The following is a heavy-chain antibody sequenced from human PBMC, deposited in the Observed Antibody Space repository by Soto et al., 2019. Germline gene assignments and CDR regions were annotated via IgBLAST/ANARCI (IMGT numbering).Heavy chain of an antibody. CDR1: GFIFRSYS. D-gene: IGHD2-2*02. V-gene: IGHV3-30*04. CDR3: ARDLGGLYTGLDV. Sequence: PGGSLRLSCAASGFIFRSYSMHWVRQAPGKGLEWVAVILYDENKYYADSVRGRFTISRDHSKNTLYLQLNSLRSEDTAVYYCARDLGGLYTGLDVWGQGTTVTVSS. CDR2: ILYDENK. J-gene: IGHJ6*02.